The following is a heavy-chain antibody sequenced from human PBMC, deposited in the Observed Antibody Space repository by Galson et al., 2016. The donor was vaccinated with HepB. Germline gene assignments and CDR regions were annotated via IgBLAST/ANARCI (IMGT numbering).Heavy chain of an antibody. CDR1: GFSFSSYG. CDR3: AKGDSDFDY. CDR2: ISYDGNDK. D-gene: IGHD2-15*01. Sequence: SLRLSCAASGFSFSSYGMHWVRQAPGKGLEWVAVISYDGNDKYYADSVKGRFTISRDNSKNTLNLQMNSLRAEDTAVYYCAKGDSDFDYWGQGTLVTVPS. V-gene: IGHV3-30*18. J-gene: IGHJ4*02.